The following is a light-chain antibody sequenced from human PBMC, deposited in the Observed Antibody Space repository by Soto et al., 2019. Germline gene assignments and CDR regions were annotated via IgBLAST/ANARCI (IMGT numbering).Light chain of an antibody. J-gene: IGLJ3*02. CDR3: CSYAGSTNLGV. Sequence: QSALTQPPSASGSPGQSVTISCTGTSSDVGAYNYVSCYQQHPGKAPKVLIFEVSKRPSGVPDRFTGSKSGNTASLTVYGLQAEDEADYYCCSYAGSTNLGVFGGGTKLTVL. CDR1: SSDVGAYNY. CDR2: EVS. V-gene: IGLV2-8*01.